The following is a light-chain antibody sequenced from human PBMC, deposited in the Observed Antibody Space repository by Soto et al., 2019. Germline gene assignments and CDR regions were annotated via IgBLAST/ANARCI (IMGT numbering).Light chain of an antibody. CDR1: TSDVGGYDY. Sequence: QSALTQPASVSGYPGQSITVSCTGTTSDVGGYDYVAWYQQHPGKAPKLMIYDVSSRPSGVSNRFSGSKSGNTASLTISGLQAEDEADYYCSSYLGSSTLSGVFGTGTKVTVL. V-gene: IGLV2-14*01. J-gene: IGLJ1*01. CDR2: DVS. CDR3: SSYLGSSTLSGV.